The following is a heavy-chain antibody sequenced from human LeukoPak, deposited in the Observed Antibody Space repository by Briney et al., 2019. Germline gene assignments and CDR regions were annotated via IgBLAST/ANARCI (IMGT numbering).Heavy chain of an antibody. CDR1: GGSISSYY. CDR3: ARVSFGSSWEEH. D-gene: IGHD6-13*01. CDR2: IYYSGST. J-gene: IGHJ4*02. V-gene: IGHV4-59*01. Sequence: PSETLSLTCTVSGGSISSYYWSRIRQPPGKGLEWIGYIYYSGSTNYNPSLKSRVTISVDTSKNQFSLKLSSVTAADTAVYYCARVSFGSSWEEHWGQGTLVTVSS.